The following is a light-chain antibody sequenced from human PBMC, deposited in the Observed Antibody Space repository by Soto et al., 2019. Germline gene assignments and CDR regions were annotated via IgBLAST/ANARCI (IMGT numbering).Light chain of an antibody. Sequence: QAVVTQPPSASGTPGQRVTISCSGSSSNIGSTTVNWYQQLPGTAPKLLIYSNNQRPSGVPDRFSGSRSGTSASLAISGLQSEDEGDYYCAAWDDSLNGRGVFGGGTKVTVL. CDR2: SNN. CDR1: SSNIGSTT. J-gene: IGLJ3*02. V-gene: IGLV1-44*01. CDR3: AAWDDSLNGRGV.